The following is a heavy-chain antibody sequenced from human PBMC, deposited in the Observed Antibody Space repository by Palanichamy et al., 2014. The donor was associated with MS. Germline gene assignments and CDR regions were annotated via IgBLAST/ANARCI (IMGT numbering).Heavy chain of an antibody. CDR2: VHYIGST. D-gene: IGHD4-17*01. J-gene: IGHJ3*02. CDR1: GGSFSSSSYC. CDR3: ARHTGDYVARAFDI. Sequence: QLQLQESGPGLVKPSETLSLTCNISGGSFSSSSYCWGWIHQPPGKGLEWIGSVHYIGSTYYNPSLKSRVTISVDTSKNQFSLKLNSVTAADTAVYYRARHTGDYVARAFDIWGQGTLVTVSS. V-gene: IGHV4-39*01.